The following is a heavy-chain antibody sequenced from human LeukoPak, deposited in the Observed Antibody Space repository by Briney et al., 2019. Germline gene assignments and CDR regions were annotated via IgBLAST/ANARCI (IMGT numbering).Heavy chain of an antibody. V-gene: IGHV1-2*02. CDR2: INPNNGGT. CDR3: ARQYYDSSGPQYYFDY. Sequence: ASVKVSCKASGYTFTGYYMHWVRQAPGQGLEWMGWINPNNGGTGYAQKFQGRVTMTRDTSISTAYMELSGLRSDDTAVYYCARQYYDSSGPQYYFDYWGQGTLVTVSS. CDR1: GYTFTGYY. D-gene: IGHD3-22*01. J-gene: IGHJ4*02.